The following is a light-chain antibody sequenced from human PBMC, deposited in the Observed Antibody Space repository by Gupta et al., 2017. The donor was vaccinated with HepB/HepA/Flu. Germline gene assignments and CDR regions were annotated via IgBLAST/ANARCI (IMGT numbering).Light chain of an antibody. V-gene: IGKV1-5*03. CDR2: KAS. CDR3: QQYHTFPRT. Sequence: DIQMTQSPSTLSASVGDRVTITCRASQSINNWVAWYQQKPGKAPKLLIYKASSLEGGVPSRFSGSGSGTEFTLAISSLQPDDFATYYCQQYHTFPRTFGQGTKVEI. J-gene: IGKJ1*01. CDR1: QSINNW.